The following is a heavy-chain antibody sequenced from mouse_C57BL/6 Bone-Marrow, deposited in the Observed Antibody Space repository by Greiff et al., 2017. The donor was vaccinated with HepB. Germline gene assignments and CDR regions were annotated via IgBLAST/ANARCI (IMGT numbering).Heavy chain of an antibody. D-gene: IGHD1-1*01. Sequence: VQVVESGAELARPGASVKLSCKASGYTFTSYGISWVKQRTGQGLEWIGEIYPRSGNTYYNEKFKGKATLTADKSSSTACMELRSLHSEDSAVYICAGSYNYGSVDYWGQGTLLTVSA. J-gene: IGHJ3*01. CDR1: GYTFTSYG. CDR2: IYPRSGNT. V-gene: IGHV1-81*01. CDR3: AGSYNYGSVDY.